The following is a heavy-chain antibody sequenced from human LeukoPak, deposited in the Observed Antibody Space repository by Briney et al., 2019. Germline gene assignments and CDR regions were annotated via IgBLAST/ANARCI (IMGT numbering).Heavy chain of an antibody. CDR1: GFTFSRYG. CDR2: IWYDGSNR. V-gene: IGHV3-33*01. J-gene: IGHJ4*02. D-gene: IGHD3-22*01. CDR3: ARDFGFSPSSGYSFDY. Sequence: PGGSLRLSCTASGFTFSRYGMHWVRQAPGKGLEWVAVIWYDGSNRQYADFVKGRFTISRDNSKNTLYLQMNSLRAEDTAVYYCARDFGFSPSSGYSFDYWGQGTLVTVSS.